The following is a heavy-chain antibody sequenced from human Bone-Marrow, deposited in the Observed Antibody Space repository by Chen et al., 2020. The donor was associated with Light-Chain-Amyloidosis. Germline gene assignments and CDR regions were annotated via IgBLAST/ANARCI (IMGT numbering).Heavy chain of an antibody. CDR1: GFTFGNYW. D-gene: IGHD3-16*01. V-gene: IGHV3-7*05. Sequence: EVQLVESGGALVQPGGSLRLSCAASGFTFGNYWMSWVRQAPGKGLAWVANIRQDGNRIEYLDSVKGRFTISRDNAKTSVYLQMNSLSAEDTAIYYCAREGSGGFDYWGQGTLVTVSS. J-gene: IGHJ4*02. CDR3: AREGSGGFDY. CDR2: IRQDGNRI.